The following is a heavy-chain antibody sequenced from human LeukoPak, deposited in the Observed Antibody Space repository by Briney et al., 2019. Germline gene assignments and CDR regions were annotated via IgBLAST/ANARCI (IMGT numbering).Heavy chain of an antibody. D-gene: IGHD3-9*01. V-gene: IGHV3-7*04. Sequence: PGGSLRLSYAASGFTFSRYWMSWVRQAPGKGLEWVAIIKQDASETYYVDSVKGRFTISRDNAKNSLYLQMNSLRAEDTAVYYCARVNYDILTGYLSYFDYWGQGTLVTVSS. CDR1: GFTFSRYW. J-gene: IGHJ4*02. CDR3: ARVNYDILTGYLSYFDY. CDR2: IKQDASET.